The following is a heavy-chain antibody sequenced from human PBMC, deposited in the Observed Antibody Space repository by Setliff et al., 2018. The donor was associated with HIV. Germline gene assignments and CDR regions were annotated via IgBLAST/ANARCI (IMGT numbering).Heavy chain of an antibody. Sequence: SETLSLTCSVSGGSISSGSYYWSWIRQPAGKGLEWIGRIYYSGTTKYNPSLKSRLTLSVDTSKNEFSLNLTSVTAADTAVYYCARGSLNYLDYWGQGALVTVSS. J-gene: IGHJ4*02. V-gene: IGHV4-61*10. CDR1: GGSISSGSYY. CDR3: ARGSLNYLDY. D-gene: IGHD3-9*01. CDR2: IYYSGTT.